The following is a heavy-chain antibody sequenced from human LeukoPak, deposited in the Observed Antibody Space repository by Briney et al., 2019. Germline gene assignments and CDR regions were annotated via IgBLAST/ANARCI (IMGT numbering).Heavy chain of an antibody. D-gene: IGHD2-21*02. J-gene: IGHJ3*02. CDR1: GFTFSSYW. CDR2: IDRDGSEK. V-gene: IGHV3-7*01. CDR3: ARAHVTGVDAFDM. Sequence: GGSLRLSCAASGFTFSSYWMSWVRQAPGKGLESVANIDRDGSEKYYVDSVKGRFTISRDNAKKSLYLQMNSLRAEDMAVYYCARAHVTGVDAFDMWGQGTMVTVS.